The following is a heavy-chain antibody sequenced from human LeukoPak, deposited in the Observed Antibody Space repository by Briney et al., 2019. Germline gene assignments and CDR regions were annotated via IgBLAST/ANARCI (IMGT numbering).Heavy chain of an antibody. CDR3: ARNVWGDYEGWSDP. J-gene: IGHJ5*02. Sequence: ASVKVSCKASGYTFTSYAMHWVRQAPGQRLEWMGWINAGNGNTKYSQKFQGRVTITRDTSASTAYMELSSLRSEDTAVYYCARNVWGDYEGWSDPWGQGTLVTVSS. CDR1: GYTFTSYA. D-gene: IGHD4-17*01. V-gene: IGHV1-3*01. CDR2: INAGNGNT.